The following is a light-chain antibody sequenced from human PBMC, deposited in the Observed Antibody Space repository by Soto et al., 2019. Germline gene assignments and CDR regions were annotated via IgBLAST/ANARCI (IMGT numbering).Light chain of an antibody. CDR2: GAS. CDR3: QQYNSYSRT. CDR1: QSVSSSY. J-gene: IGKJ1*01. Sequence: EFVLTQSPGTLSLSPGERATLSCRASQSVSSSYLAWYQQKPGQAPRILIYGASTRATGIPDRFSGSGSGTDFTLNISRLEPEDFALYYCQQYNSYSRTFGHGTQVQIK. V-gene: IGKV3-20*01.